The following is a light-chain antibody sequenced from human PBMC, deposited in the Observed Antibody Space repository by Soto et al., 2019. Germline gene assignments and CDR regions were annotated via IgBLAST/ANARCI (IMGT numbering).Light chain of an antibody. Sequence: QSVLTQPPSVSGAPGQRVTISCTGSSSNIGAGYDVHWYQQLPGTAPKLLIYGNSNRPSGVPDRFSGSKSGTSASLAITGLQAEDEADYYCQSYDSSRRGDVFGTGTKLTVL. J-gene: IGLJ1*01. CDR3: QSYDSSRRGDV. CDR1: SSNIGAGYD. V-gene: IGLV1-40*01. CDR2: GNS.